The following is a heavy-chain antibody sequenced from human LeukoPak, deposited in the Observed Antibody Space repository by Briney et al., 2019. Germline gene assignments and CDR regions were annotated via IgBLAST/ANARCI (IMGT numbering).Heavy chain of an antibody. CDR3: ARHESGGSSNYGSYYYYMDV. CDR1: GYSFTSYW. Sequence: GESLKISCKGSGYSFTSYWIGWVRHMPGKGLEWMGMIYPGDSDTRYSPSFQGQVTISADKSISTAYLQWSSLKASDAAMYYCARHESGGSSNYGSYYYYMDVWGKRTTVTVSS. J-gene: IGHJ6*03. CDR2: IYPGDSDT. D-gene: IGHD4-11*01. V-gene: IGHV5-51*01.